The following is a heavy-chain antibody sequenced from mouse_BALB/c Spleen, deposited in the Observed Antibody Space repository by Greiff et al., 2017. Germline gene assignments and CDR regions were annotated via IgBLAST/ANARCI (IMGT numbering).Heavy chain of an antibody. CDR3: TRATGTRYYFDY. CDR1: GFTFSSYT. V-gene: IGHV5-6-4*01. D-gene: IGHD4-1*01. Sequence: EVQGVESGGGLVKPGGSLKLSCAASGFTFSSYTMSWVRQTPEKRLEWVATISSGGSYTYYPDSVKGRFTISRDNAKNTLYLQMSSLKSEDTAMYYCTRATGTRYYFDYWGQGTTLTVSS. J-gene: IGHJ2*01. CDR2: ISSGGSYT.